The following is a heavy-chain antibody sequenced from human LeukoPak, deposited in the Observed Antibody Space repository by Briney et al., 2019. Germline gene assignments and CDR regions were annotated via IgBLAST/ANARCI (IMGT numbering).Heavy chain of an antibody. CDR2: IYSGGST. J-gene: IGHJ4*02. CDR3: ARDSGDYGDPLPDY. D-gene: IGHD4-17*01. Sequence: GGSLRLSCAASGFTVSSNYMSWVRQAPGKGLEWVSVIYSGGSTYYADSVKGRFTISRDNSKNTLYLQMNSLRAEDTAVYYCARDSGDYGDPLPDYWGQGTLVTVSS. CDR1: GFTVSSNY. V-gene: IGHV3-66*01.